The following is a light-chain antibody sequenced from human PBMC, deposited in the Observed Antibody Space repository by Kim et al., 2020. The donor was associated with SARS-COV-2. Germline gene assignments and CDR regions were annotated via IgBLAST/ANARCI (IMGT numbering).Light chain of an antibody. CDR2: VNN. V-gene: IGLV1-40*01. Sequence: RITISFTGSSSNSGAGYDVHWYQQLPGTAPKLLIYVNNIRPSGVPDRFSGSKSGTSASLAITGLQAEDEADYYCQSYDNSLSGWVFGGGTQLTVL. CDR3: QSYDNSLSGWV. J-gene: IGLJ2*01. CDR1: SSNSGAGYD.